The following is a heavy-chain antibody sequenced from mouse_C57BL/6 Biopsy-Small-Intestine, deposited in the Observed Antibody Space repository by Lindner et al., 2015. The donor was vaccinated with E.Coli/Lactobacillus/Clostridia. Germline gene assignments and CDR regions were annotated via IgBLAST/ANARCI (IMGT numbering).Heavy chain of an antibody. V-gene: IGHV14-2*02. CDR2: INPDSGGT. Sequence: SVKVSCKPSGYTLSDYYMHWVRQAPGQGLEWMGWINPDSGGTNFAQKFQGRVLMTRDTSINTAYLDLSSLTSDDTAVYYCARKSVTGWDVWGQGTAVTVSS. CDR1: GYTLSDYY. CDR3: ARKSVTGWDV. D-gene: IGHD1-1*02. J-gene: IGHJ1*01.